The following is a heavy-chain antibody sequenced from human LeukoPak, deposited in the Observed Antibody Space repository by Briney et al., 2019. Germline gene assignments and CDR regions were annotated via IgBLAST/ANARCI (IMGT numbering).Heavy chain of an antibody. CDR1: GFTFSSYA. CDR3: ARDGIVAALDY. V-gene: IGHV3-30*04. CDR2: ISYDGSNK. Sequence: PGRSLRLSCAASGFTFSSYAMHWVRQAPGKGLEWVAVISYDGSNKYYADSVKGRFTISRDNSKNTLYLRMNSLRAEDTAVYYCARDGIVAALDYWGQGTLVTVSS. D-gene: IGHD5-12*01. J-gene: IGHJ4*02.